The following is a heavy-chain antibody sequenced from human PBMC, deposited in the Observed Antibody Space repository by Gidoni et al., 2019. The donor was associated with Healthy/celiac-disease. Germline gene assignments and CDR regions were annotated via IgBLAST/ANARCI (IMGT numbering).Heavy chain of an antibody. CDR1: GGSISSGGYY. CDR2: IYYSGST. CDR3: ARDNPYSSSWYGTGRD. J-gene: IGHJ4*02. Sequence: QVQLQESGPGLVKPSQTLSPTCPVSGGSISSGGYYWSWIRQHPGKGLEWIGYIYYSGSTYYNPSLKSRVTISVDTSKTQFSLKLSSVTAADTAVYYCARDNPYSSSWYGTGRDWGQGTLVTVSS. D-gene: IGHD6-13*01. V-gene: IGHV4-31*03.